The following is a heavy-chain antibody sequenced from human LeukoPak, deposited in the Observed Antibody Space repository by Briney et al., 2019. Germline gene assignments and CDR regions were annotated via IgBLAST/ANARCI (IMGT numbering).Heavy chain of an antibody. Sequence: GGSLRLSCAASGFTFSSFWMTWVRQAPGKGLEWVANIKEDGSQKYYVDSVKGRFTISRDNAKNSLFLQTNSLRVDDTAVYYCARAAYDSSGYLTLWGQGTLVAVSS. CDR2: IKEDGSQK. V-gene: IGHV3-7*03. J-gene: IGHJ4*02. CDR3: ARAAYDSSGYLTL. CDR1: GFTFSSFW. D-gene: IGHD3-22*01.